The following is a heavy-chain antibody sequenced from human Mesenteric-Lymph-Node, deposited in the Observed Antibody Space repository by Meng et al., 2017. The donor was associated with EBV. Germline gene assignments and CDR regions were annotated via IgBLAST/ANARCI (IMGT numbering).Heavy chain of an antibody. V-gene: IGHV4-39*01. Sequence: RLREPGPDLVKPSEPLSLTCTVCVGSVSSSSHYWGWIRQPPGKGLEWIGSMFYSGNTYYNSSLKSRVSISVDTSRDQFALKLSSVTAADTAVYYCARHIPHLDYFDYWGQGTLVTVSS. J-gene: IGHJ4*02. CDR2: MFYSGNT. D-gene: IGHD2-21*01. CDR3: ARHIPHLDYFDY. CDR1: VGSVSSSSHY.